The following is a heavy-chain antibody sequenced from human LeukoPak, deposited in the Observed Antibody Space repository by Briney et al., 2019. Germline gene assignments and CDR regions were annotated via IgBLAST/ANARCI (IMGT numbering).Heavy chain of an antibody. CDR3: ARDGSDDCGGDCYPIFEY. J-gene: IGHJ4*02. Sequence: GASVKVSCKASGYTLSTYGINWVRQAPGQGLEWMGWISAYNGNTNYAQKLQGRVTMTTDTSTSTAYMELRSLRSDDTAVYYCARDGSDDCGGDCYPIFEYWGQGTLVTVSA. D-gene: IGHD2-21*02. V-gene: IGHV1-18*01. CDR2: ISAYNGNT. CDR1: GYTLSTYG.